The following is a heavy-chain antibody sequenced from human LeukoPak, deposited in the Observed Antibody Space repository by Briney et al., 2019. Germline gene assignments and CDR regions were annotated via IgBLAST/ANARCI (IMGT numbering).Heavy chain of an antibody. CDR3: ATALTGYYGDSTSNWFDP. V-gene: IGHV4-4*07. CDR2: IYTSGST. J-gene: IGHJ5*02. CDR1: GGSICSYY. D-gene: IGHD4-17*01. Sequence: SETLSLTCTVSGGSICSYYWSWIRQPAEKGLEWIGRIYTSGSTNYNPSLKSRVTMSVGTSKNQFSLKLSSVTAADTAVYYCATALTGYYGDSTSNWFDPWGQGTLVTVSS.